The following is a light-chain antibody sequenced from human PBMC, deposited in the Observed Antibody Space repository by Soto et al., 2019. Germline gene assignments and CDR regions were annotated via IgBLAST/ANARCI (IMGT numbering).Light chain of an antibody. J-gene: IGLJ1*01. V-gene: IGLV2-14*01. CDR1: SSDVGGYNY. CDR3: SSYTSSSIYV. Sequence: QSVLTQPASVSGSPGQSSTISCTGTSSDVGGYNYVSWYQQHPGKAPKLMIYDVSNRPSGVSNRFSGSKSGNTASLTISGLQAEDEADYYCSSYTSSSIYVTGTGTKVTVL. CDR2: DVS.